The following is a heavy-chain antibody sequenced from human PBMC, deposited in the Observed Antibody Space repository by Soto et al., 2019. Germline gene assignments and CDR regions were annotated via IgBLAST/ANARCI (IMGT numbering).Heavy chain of an antibody. CDR2: IIPIFGTA. Sequence: QVQLVQSGAEVKKPGSSVKVSCKASGGTFSSYAISWVRQAPGQGLEWMGGIIPIFGTANYAQKFQGRVTITADESTSTAYMELRSLRSEDTAVYYCARGTLGYCSGGSCYPQPNWFDPWGQGTLVTVSS. D-gene: IGHD2-15*01. J-gene: IGHJ5*02. CDR1: GGTFSSYA. CDR3: ARGTLGYCSGGSCYPQPNWFDP. V-gene: IGHV1-69*01.